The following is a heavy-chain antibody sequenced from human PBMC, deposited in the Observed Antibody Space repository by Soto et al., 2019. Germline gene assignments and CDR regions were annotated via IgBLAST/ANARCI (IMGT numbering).Heavy chain of an antibody. D-gene: IGHD6-13*01. J-gene: IGHJ1*01. CDR1: GFNFDDYA. CDR3: SKDLYSSINPRGGYFQH. CDR2: INWNSVSI. Sequence: DVQLVESGGGLVQPGRSLRLSCAASGFNFDDYAMHWVRQVPGKGLEWVSGINWNSVSIDYADSVKGRFTISRDNAKNSLYLQMNSLRAEDTALYYCSKDLYSSINPRGGYFQHWVQGTLVTVSS. V-gene: IGHV3-9*01.